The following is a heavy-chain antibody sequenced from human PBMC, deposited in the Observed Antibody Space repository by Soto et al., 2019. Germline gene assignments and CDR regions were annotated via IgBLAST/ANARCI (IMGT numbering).Heavy chain of an antibody. V-gene: IGHV4-34*01. J-gene: IGHJ3*02. Sequence: SETLSLTCAVYGGSFSGYYWSWIRRPPGKGLEWIGEINHSGSTNYNPSLKSRVTISVDTSKNQFSLKLSSVTAADTAVYYCARGYGSGSYYNNDAFDIWGQGTMVTVSS. CDR2: INHSGST. CDR1: GGSFSGYY. D-gene: IGHD3-10*01. CDR3: ARGYGSGSYYNNDAFDI.